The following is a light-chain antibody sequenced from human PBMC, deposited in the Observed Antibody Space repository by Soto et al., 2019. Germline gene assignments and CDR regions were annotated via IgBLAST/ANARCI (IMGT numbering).Light chain of an antibody. J-gene: IGKJ2*01. CDR2: DAS. CDR3: QQYNSYSPYT. CDR1: QSISSW. Sequence: DIQMTQSPSTLSASVGDRVTITCRASQSISSWLAWYQQKPGKAPKLLIYDASSLESGVPSRFSGSGSGTEFTLTIIRLQPDDFAAYYCQQYNSYSPYTFGQGTKLEIK. V-gene: IGKV1-5*01.